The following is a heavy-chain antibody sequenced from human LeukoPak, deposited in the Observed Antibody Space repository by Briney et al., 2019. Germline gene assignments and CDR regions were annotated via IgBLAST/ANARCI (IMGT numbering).Heavy chain of an antibody. CDR3: ARESEMATILPNYGDYYFDY. J-gene: IGHJ4*02. Sequence: ASVTVSFKASGYTFTGYYMHWVRQAPGQGLEWMGWINPNSGGTNYAQKFQGRVTMTRDTSISTAYMELSRLRSDDTAVYYCARESEMATILPNYGDYYFDYWGQGTLVTVSS. D-gene: IGHD5-24*01. CDR1: GYTFTGYY. CDR2: INPNSGGT. V-gene: IGHV1-2*02.